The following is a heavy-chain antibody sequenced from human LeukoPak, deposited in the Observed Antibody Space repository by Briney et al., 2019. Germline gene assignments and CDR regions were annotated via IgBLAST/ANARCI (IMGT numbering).Heavy chain of an antibody. CDR1: GFTFSSFW. CDR3: ARGYYYYMDV. Sequence: PGGSLRLSCAASGFTFSSFWMRWFRKAPGKGLEWVASIKQDGSEKNYVDSVKGRFTISSDNAKNSLYLQVDSLRVEDTAVYYCARGYYYYMDVWGKGATVTVSS. J-gene: IGHJ6*03. V-gene: IGHV3-7*04. CDR2: IKQDGSEK.